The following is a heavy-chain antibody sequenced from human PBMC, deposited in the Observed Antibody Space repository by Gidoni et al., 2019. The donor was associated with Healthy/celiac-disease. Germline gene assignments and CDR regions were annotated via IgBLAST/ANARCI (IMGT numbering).Heavy chain of an antibody. V-gene: IGHV3-49*03. CDR3: TRDLAPPKLGTVTYYFDY. CDR1: GLIFGDYA. CDR2: IGSKAYGGTT. J-gene: IGHJ4*02. Sequence: EVQLVVTGGGLVQPERSLSLSCTAAGLIFGDYAMSGFRQAPGKGMELVGFIGSKAYGGTTEYAASVKGRFTISRDDSKSIAYLQMNSLKTEDTAVYYCTRDLAPPKLGTVTYYFDYWGQGTLVTVSS. D-gene: IGHD4-4*01.